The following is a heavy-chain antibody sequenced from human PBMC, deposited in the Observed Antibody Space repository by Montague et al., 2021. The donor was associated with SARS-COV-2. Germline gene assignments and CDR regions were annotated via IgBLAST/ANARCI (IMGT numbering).Heavy chain of an antibody. CDR2: IYASGST. D-gene: IGHD6-13*01. Sequence: TLSLTYTVSGGYISSGSYYWSWIRQPAGRGMEWIGRIYASGSTKYNPSLKSRVTISVDTSKNQFSLKVSSVTAADTAVYYCARDLSSSWSYWFDPWGQGTLVTVSS. V-gene: IGHV4-61*02. CDR3: ARDLSSSWSYWFDP. CDR1: GGYISSGSYY. J-gene: IGHJ5*02.